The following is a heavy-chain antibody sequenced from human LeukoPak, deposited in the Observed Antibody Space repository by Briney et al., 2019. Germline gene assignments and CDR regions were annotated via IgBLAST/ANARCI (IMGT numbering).Heavy chain of an antibody. Sequence: GSLRLSCAASGFTFSSYAMSWVRQAPGKGLEWVSGISGSGGSTYYADSVKGRFTTSRDNSKNTLYLQMNSLRAEGTAVYYCAKDRRSSSSSRYFDYWGQGTLVTVSS. CDR3: AKDRRSSSSSRYFDY. D-gene: IGHD6-6*01. CDR2: ISGSGGST. V-gene: IGHV3-23*01. J-gene: IGHJ4*02. CDR1: GFTFSSYA.